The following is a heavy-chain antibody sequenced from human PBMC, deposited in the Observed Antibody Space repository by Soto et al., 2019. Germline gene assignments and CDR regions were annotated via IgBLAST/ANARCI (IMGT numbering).Heavy chain of an antibody. CDR2: ISSSSSYI. J-gene: IGHJ6*02. D-gene: IGHD5-12*01. CDR1: GFTFSSYN. CDR3: ASTRRDGYNNYYYYYGMDV. V-gene: IGHV3-21*01. Sequence: EVQLVESGGGLVKPGGSLRLSCAASGFTFSSYNMNWVRQAPGKGLEWVSSISSSSSYIYYADSVKGRFTISRDNAKNSLYLQMNSLRAEDTAVYHCASTRRDGYNNYYYYYGMDVWGQGTTVTVSS.